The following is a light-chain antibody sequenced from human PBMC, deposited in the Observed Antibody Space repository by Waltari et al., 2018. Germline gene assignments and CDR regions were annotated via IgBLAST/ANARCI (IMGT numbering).Light chain of an antibody. V-gene: IGKV1-17*01. CDR3: LQHNSYPLT. J-gene: IGKJ4*01. Sequence: DIQMTQSPSSLSASVGDTVTITCRASQGINSYLNWFQQKPGKAPKLLIYTATTLQSGVPSRFSGSGSGTEFTLPISSLQPEDLATYYCLQHNSYPLTFGGGTKVEIK. CDR1: QGINSY. CDR2: TAT.